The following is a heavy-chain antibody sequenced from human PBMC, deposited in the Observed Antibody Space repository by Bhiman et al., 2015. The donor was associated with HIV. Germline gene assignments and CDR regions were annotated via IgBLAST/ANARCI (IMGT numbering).Heavy chain of an antibody. D-gene: IGHD1-26*01. CDR1: GFTFSRYD. J-gene: IGHJ3*01. Sequence: EVQLVESGGGLVQPGGSLRLSCAASGFTFSRYDMHWVRQVTGKSLEWVSAIGAAGDTYYPGTVKGRFTISRENAKNSLYLQMNSLSAGDTAVYYCARALPILGEHAFDLWGQGTTVIVS. CDR3: ARALPILGEHAFDL. V-gene: IGHV3-13*01. CDR2: IGAAGDT.